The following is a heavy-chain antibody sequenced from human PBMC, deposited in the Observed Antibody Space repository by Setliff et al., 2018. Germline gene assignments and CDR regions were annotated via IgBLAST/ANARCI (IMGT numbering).Heavy chain of an antibody. CDR3: ARHLLVQGTYHFDY. CDR2: IYTSGST. V-gene: IGHV4-4*07. J-gene: IGHJ4*02. Sequence: SETLSLTCTVSGGSISSYYWSWIRQPAGKGLEWIGRIYTSGSTNYNPSLKSRVTMSVDTSRSQFSLNLTSVTAADTAIYFCARHLLVQGTYHFDYWGQGSPVTVSS. D-gene: IGHD3-10*01. CDR1: GGSISSYY.